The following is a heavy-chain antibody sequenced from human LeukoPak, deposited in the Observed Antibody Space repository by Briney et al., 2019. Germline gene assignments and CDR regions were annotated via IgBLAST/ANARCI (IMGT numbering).Heavy chain of an antibody. CDR2: ISYDGSNK. CDR3: ARLLSGYYSGYDY. V-gene: IGHV3-30*03. CDR1: GFTFSSYG. D-gene: IGHD3-3*01. J-gene: IGHJ4*02. Sequence: GGSLRLSCAASGFTFSSYGMHWVRQAPGKGLEWVAVISYDGSNKYYADSVKGRFTISRDNSKNTLYLQMNSLRAEDTAVYYCARLLSGYYSGYDYWGQGTLVTVSS.